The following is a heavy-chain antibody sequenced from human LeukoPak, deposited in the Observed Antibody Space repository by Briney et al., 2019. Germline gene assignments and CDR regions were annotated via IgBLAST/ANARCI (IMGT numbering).Heavy chain of an antibody. CDR2: ISSSSSPI. V-gene: IGHV3-48*01. D-gene: IGHD5-18*01. CDR1: GFTFSSYS. Sequence: PGGSLRLSCAASGFTFSSYSMNWVRQAPGKGLEWVSYISSSSSPIYFADSVKGRLTISRDNAKNSLYLQMNSLRAEDTAVYYCARDRYGYFAPDYWGQGTLVTVSS. J-gene: IGHJ4*02. CDR3: ARDRYGYFAPDY.